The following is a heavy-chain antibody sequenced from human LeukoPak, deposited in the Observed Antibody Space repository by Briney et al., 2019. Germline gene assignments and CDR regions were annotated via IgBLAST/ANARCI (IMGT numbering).Heavy chain of an antibody. D-gene: IGHD3-10*01. V-gene: IGHV3-15*01. CDR2: IKSKTDGGTT. J-gene: IGHJ3*02. CDR3: TTGRNILRGVRLGFAFDI. Sequence: GGSLRLSCAASGFTFSNAWMSWVRQAPRKGLEWVGRIKSKTDGGTTDYAAPVKGRFTISRDDSKNTLYLQMNSLKTEDTAVYYCTTGRNILRGVRLGFAFDIWGQGTMVTVSS. CDR1: GFTFSNAW.